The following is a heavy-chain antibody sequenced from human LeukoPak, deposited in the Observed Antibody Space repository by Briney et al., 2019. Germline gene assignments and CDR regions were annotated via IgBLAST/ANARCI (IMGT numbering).Heavy chain of an antibody. CDR3: TTAGIVVITTADY. CDR1: GFTFSNAW. V-gene: IGHV3-15*01. Sequence: GGSLRLSCAASGFTFSNAWMSWVRQAPGKGLEWVGRIKSKTDGGTTDYAAPVKGRFTTSRDDSKNTLYLQMNSLKTEDTAVYYCTTAGIVVITTADYWGQGTLVTVSS. CDR2: IKSKTDGGTT. J-gene: IGHJ4*02. D-gene: IGHD3-22*01.